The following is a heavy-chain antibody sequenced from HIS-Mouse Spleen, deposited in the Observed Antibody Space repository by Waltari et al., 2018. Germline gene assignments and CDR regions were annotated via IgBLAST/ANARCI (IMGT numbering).Heavy chain of an antibody. J-gene: IGHJ4*02. CDR2: IYYSGGT. D-gene: IGHD3-9*01. CDR3: ARDLGDILTGYSPYYFDY. V-gene: IGHV4-38-2*02. Sequence: QVQLQESGPGLVKPSETLSLTCTVSGYSISSGYYWGWIRQPPGKGLEWIGSIYYSGGTDYHPSRKSRVTISVDTSKTQFSLKLSSGTAADTAVYYCARDLGDILTGYSPYYFDYWGQGTLVTVSS. CDR1: GYSISSGYY.